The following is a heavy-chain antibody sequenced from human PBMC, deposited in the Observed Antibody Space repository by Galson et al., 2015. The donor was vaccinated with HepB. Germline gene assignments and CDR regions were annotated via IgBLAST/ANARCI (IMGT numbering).Heavy chain of an antibody. Sequence: SLRLSCAASRFAFSSHWMSWVRQAPGKGLEWVANINQDGSQKYYVDSVKGRFTISRDNAENSLYLQMYSLRAEDTAVYFCARDGWDAGIYFDSWGQGTLVTVSS. CDR1: RFAFSSHW. CDR2: INQDGSQK. J-gene: IGHJ4*02. CDR3: ARDGWDAGIYFDS. D-gene: IGHD6-19*01. V-gene: IGHV3-7*03.